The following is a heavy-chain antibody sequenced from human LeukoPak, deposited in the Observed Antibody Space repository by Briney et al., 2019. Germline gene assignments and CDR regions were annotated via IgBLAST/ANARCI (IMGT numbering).Heavy chain of an antibody. Sequence: GGSLRLSCAASGFTFGNYAMTWVRQAPGKGLQWVSSISGSGGSTYYADSVKGRFTISRDNSKNTLYLQMNSLRAEDTAVYYCAKDSSSWYYMDVWGKGTTVTVSS. CDR3: AKDSSSWYYMDV. J-gene: IGHJ6*03. D-gene: IGHD6-13*01. CDR1: GFTFGNYA. CDR2: ISGSGGST. V-gene: IGHV3-23*01.